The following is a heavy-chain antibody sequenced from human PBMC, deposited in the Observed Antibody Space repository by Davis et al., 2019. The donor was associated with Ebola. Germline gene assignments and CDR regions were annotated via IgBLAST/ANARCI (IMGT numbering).Heavy chain of an antibody. D-gene: IGHD3-3*01. V-gene: IGHV1-69*06. J-gene: IGHJ6*02. Sequence: AASVKVSCKASGGTFSSYAISWVRQAPGQGLEWMGGIIPIFGTANYAQKFQGRVTITADKSTSTAYMELSSLRSEDTAVYYCALCYDRPYYYYYGMDVWGQGTTVTVSS. CDR1: GGTFSSYA. CDR3: ALCYDRPYYYYYGMDV. CDR2: IIPIFGTA.